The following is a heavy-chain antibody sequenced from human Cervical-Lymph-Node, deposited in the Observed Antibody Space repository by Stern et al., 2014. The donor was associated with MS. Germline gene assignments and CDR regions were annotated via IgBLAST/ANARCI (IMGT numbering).Heavy chain of an antibody. CDR1: GYTFTTYG. CDR2: IRGYNGNT. D-gene: IGHD3-10*01. J-gene: IGHJ4*02. V-gene: IGHV1-18*01. Sequence: QVQLVQSGAEVKKPGASVTVSCKASGYTFTTYGITWVRQAPGKGLEWMGWIRGYNGNTNSAQKLQGRVTMTTDTSTNTAYMDLRSLRSDDTAVYYCARALRGGSYSVDYWGQGTLVTVSS. CDR3: ARALRGGSYSVDY.